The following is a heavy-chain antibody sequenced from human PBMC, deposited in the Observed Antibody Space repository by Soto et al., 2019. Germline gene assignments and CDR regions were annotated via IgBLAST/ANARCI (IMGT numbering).Heavy chain of an antibody. CDR1: GFTFSSCD. J-gene: IGHJ6*02. CDR3: ARSTKDYYGSGYYYYYGMDV. CDR2: IGTAGDT. V-gene: IGHV3-13*01. D-gene: IGHD3-10*01. Sequence: GGSLRLSCAASGFTFSSCDMHWVRQATGKGLEWVSAIGTAGDTYYPGSVKGRFTISRENAKNSLYLQMNSLRAEDTAVYYCARSTKDYYGSGYYYYYGMDVWGQGTTVTVSS.